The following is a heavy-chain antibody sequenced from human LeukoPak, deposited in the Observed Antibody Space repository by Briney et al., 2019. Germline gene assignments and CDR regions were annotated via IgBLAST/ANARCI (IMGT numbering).Heavy chain of an antibody. V-gene: IGHV4-39*01. D-gene: IGHD3-10*01. CDR2: LYHRGNS. CDR3: TRHQTNFYGSGATFDP. CDR1: GGSITTTYY. Sequence: SETLSLTCSVSGGSITTTYYWSWIRQPPGGGLEWIASLYHRGNSNYNPSLKSRVTMSVDTSNNQFSLQLTTMTAADTAIYYSTRHQTNFYGSGATFDPWGQGTLVTVSS. J-gene: IGHJ5*02.